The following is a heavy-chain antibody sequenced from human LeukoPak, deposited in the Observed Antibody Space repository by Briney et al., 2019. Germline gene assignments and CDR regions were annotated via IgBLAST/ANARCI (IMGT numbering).Heavy chain of an antibody. CDR3: ARAFLNYDILTGYSPPAEYFQH. J-gene: IGHJ1*01. Sequence: PSETLSLTCTVSGGSISSGDYYWSWIRQPPGKGLEWIGYIYYSGSTNYNPSLKSRVTISVDTSKNQFSLKLSSVTAADTAVYYCARAFLNYDILTGYSPPAEYFQHWGQGTLVTVSS. V-gene: IGHV4-30-4*01. D-gene: IGHD3-9*01. CDR2: IYYSGST. CDR1: GGSISSGDYY.